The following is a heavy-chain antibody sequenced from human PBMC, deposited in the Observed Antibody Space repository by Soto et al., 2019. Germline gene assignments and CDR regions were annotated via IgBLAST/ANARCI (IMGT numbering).Heavy chain of an antibody. V-gene: IGHV1-46*01. CDR1: GYTFTSYY. J-gene: IGHJ4*02. D-gene: IGHD6-19*01. Sequence: QVQQEQSGAEVKNPGASVKVSCKASGYTFTSYYMHWVRQAPGQGLEWMGVINPVGGITRYAENLHCRATMTSDTSTSTDYMELSSPRSADTAIYYCAKGLAVAYSPALLWGQGTLLTVYS. CDR3: AKGLAVAYSPALL. CDR2: INPVGGIT.